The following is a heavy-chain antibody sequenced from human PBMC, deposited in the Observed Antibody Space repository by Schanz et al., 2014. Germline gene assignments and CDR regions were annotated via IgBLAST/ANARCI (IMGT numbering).Heavy chain of an antibody. CDR1: GYTFTSYG. Sequence: QVQVVQSGAEVKKPGASVKVSCKASGYTFTSYGISWVRQAPGQGLEWVGWISPYTGNTHYFDKMEGRVAFTADKSTSTAYMELSSLRYEDTALYYCATGTMPGTFDIWGQGTMVTVSS. D-gene: IGHD2-2*01. J-gene: IGHJ3*02. V-gene: IGHV1-18*01. CDR2: ISPYTGNT. CDR3: ATGTMPGTFDI.